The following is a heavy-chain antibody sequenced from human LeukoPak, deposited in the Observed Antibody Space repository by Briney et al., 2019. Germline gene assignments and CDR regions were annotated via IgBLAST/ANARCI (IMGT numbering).Heavy chain of an antibody. D-gene: IGHD4-17*01. CDR3: ARGNTASYNWFDP. J-gene: IGHJ5*02. CDR1: GGSFSGYY. Sequence: PSETLSLTCAVYGGSFSGYYWSWIRQPPGKGLEWIGEINHSGSTNYNPSLKSRVTISVDTSKNQFSPKLSSVTAADTAVYYCARGNTASYNWFDPWGQGTLVTVSS. CDR2: INHSGST. V-gene: IGHV4-34*01.